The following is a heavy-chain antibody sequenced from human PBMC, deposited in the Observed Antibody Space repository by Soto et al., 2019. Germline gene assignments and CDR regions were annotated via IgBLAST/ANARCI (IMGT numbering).Heavy chain of an antibody. V-gene: IGHV5-10-1*01. J-gene: IGHJ4*02. D-gene: IGHD6-13*01. CDR3: ASLYSSSWYYFDY. CDR1: GYSFTSYW. Sequence: ESLTISCKGSGYSFTSYWISLVRQMPGKGLEWMGRIDPSDSYTNYSPSFQGHVTISADKSISTAYLQWSSLKASDTAMYYCASLYSSSWYYFDYWGQGTLVTVSS. CDR2: IDPSDSYT.